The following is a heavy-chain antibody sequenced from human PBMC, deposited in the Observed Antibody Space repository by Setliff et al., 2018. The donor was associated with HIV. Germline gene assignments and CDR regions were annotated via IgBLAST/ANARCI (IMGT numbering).Heavy chain of an antibody. V-gene: IGHV5-51*01. CDR1: GYSFTNYW. CDR3: ARLSGLYYYDSSGYYYGHYFDY. Sequence: GESLKISCKGSGYSFTNYWIGWVRQMPGKGLEWMGFIYPGDSDTRYSPSFQGQVTISADKSISTAYLQWSSLKTSDTAIYYCARLSGLYYYDSSGYYYGHYFDYWGQGTLVTVSS. J-gene: IGHJ4*02. D-gene: IGHD3-22*01. CDR2: IYPGDSDT.